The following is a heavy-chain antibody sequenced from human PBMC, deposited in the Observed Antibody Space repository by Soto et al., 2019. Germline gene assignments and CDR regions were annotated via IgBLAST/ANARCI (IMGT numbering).Heavy chain of an antibody. V-gene: IGHV1-3*01. CDR1: GYTFTTYS. CDR2: INAGNGNT. J-gene: IGHJ4*02. CDR3: ARPSVGGEQQLANFDY. D-gene: IGHD6-13*01. Sequence: QVQLVQSGAEVKKPGASVKVSCKASGYTFTTYSMHWVRQAPGQRLEWMGWINAGNGNTKYSQKFQGRITVTRDTSASTAYMELSSLISEDTAVYYCARPSVGGEQQLANFDYWGQGTLVTVSS.